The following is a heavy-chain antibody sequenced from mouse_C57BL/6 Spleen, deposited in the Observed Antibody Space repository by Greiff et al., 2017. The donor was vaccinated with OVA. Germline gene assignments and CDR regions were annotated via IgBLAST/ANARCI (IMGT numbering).Heavy chain of an antibody. J-gene: IGHJ1*03. V-gene: IGHV1-69*01. D-gene: IGHD2-12*01. CDR2: IDPSDSYT. CDR3: ALQVFDV. Sequence: QVQLQQPGAELVMPGASVKLSCKASGYTFTSYWMHWVKQRPGQGLEWIGEIDPSDSYTNYNQKFKGKSTLTVDKSSSTAYMQLSSLTSEDSAVYYCALQVFDVWGTGTTVTVSS. CDR1: GYTFTSYW.